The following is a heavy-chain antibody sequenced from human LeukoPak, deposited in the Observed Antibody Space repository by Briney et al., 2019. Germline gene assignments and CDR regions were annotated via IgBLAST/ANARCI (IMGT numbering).Heavy chain of an antibody. J-gene: IGHJ4*02. CDR1: GFTFSTYG. D-gene: IGHD6-19*01. Sequence: GGSLRLSCAASGFTFSTYGIHWVRQAPGRGLEWVAVTSYDGSKKYYADSVKGRFTISRDNSKNTLYLQMNSLRVEDTAVYYCAKDSSGWMYYFDYWGQGALVTVSS. CDR2: TSYDGSKK. V-gene: IGHV3-30*18. CDR3: AKDSSGWMYYFDY.